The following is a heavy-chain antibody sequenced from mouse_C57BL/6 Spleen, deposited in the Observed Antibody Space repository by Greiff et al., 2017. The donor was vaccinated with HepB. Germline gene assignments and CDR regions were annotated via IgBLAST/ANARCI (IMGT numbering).Heavy chain of an antibody. CDR3: TRGHYYGSSYDAMDY. D-gene: IGHD1-1*01. CDR2: IDPETGGT. CDR1: GYTFTDYE. J-gene: IGHJ4*01. V-gene: IGHV1-15*01. Sequence: SGAELVRPGASVTLSCKASGYTFTDYEMHWVKQTPVHGLEWIGAIDPETGGTAYNQKFKGKAILTADKSSSTAYMELRSLTSEDSAVYYCTRGHYYGSSYDAMDYWGQGTSVTVSS.